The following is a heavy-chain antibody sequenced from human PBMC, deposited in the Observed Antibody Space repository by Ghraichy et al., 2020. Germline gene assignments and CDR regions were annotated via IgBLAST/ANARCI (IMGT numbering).Heavy chain of an antibody. V-gene: IGHV4-4*02. J-gene: IGHJ4*02. CDR3: ARDSGSLVPKRKMKLVRSKIDY. D-gene: IGHD1-1*01. CDR2: IYHSGST. Sequence: SETLSLTCAVSGGSISSSNWWSWVRQPPGKGLEWIGEIYHSGSTNYNPSLKSRVTISVDKSKNQFSLKLSSVTAADTAVYYCARDSGSLVPKRKMKLVRSKIDYWGQGTLVTVSS. CDR1: GGSISSSNW.